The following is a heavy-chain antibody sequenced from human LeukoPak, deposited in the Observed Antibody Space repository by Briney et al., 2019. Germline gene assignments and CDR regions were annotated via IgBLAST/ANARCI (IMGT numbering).Heavy chain of an antibody. CDR1: GGSLSGYY. J-gene: IGHJ5*02. V-gene: IGHV4-34*01. Sequence: SETLSLTCGVYGGSLSGYYWSWVRQPPGKGLEWLGEIHHSGSTNYNPSLKSRVAISGDTSKNQLSLKLTSVTAADTAVYYCVREWDYYGSGNLWGQGTLVTVSS. CDR3: VREWDYYGSGNL. D-gene: IGHD3-10*01. CDR2: IHHSGST.